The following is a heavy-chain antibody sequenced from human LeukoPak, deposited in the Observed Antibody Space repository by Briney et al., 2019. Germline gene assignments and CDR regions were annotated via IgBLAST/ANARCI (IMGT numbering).Heavy chain of an antibody. D-gene: IGHD6-13*01. J-gene: IGHJ5*02. CDR2: INHSGST. CDR1: GVSFSGYY. CDR3: ARWGYSSRYKNWFDP. V-gene: IGHV4-34*01. Sequence: SETLSLTCAVYGVSFSGYYWSWIRQPPGKGLEWIGEINHSGSTNYNPSLKSRVTISVDTSKNQFSLKLSSVTAADTAVYYCARWGYSSRYKNWFDPWGQGTLVTVSS.